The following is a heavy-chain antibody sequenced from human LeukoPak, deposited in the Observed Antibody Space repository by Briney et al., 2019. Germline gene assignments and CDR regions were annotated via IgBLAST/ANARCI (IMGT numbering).Heavy chain of an antibody. J-gene: IGHJ4*02. V-gene: IGHV1-8*03. Sequence: EWMGWINLKSGNTGHAQKFQGRVTITRDTSISTVYLELSSLRSEDTALYFCTRVDGSPDYWGQGTLVTVSS. CDR2: INLKSGNT. D-gene: IGHD2-15*01. CDR3: TRVDGSPDY.